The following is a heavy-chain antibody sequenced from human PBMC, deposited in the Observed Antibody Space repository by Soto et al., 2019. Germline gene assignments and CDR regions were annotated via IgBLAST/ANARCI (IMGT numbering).Heavy chain of an antibody. CDR2: IRSKAYGGTT. Sequence: GGSLRLSCTASGFTFGDYAMSWFRQAPGKGLEWVGFIRSKAYGGTTEYAASVKGRFTISRDDSKSIAYLQMNSLKTEDTAVYYCTRGGRDIVVVPADDYYYYYMDVWGKGTTVTVSS. CDR3: TRGGRDIVVVPADDYYYYYMDV. D-gene: IGHD2-2*01. V-gene: IGHV3-49*03. J-gene: IGHJ6*03. CDR1: GFTFGDYA.